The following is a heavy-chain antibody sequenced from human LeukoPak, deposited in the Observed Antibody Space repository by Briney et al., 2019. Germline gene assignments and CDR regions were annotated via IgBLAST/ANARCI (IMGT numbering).Heavy chain of an antibody. CDR2: IYPGDSDT. CDR3: ARRVAAAGIKDAFDI. CDR1: GYSFTSYW. D-gene: IGHD6-13*01. V-gene: IGHV5-51*01. J-gene: IGHJ3*02. Sequence: GESLKISCKGSGYSFTSYWIGWVRQTPGKGLEWMGIIYPGDSDTRYSPSFQGQVTISADKSISTAYLQWSSLKASDTAMYYCARRVAAAGIKDAFDIWGQGTMVTVSS.